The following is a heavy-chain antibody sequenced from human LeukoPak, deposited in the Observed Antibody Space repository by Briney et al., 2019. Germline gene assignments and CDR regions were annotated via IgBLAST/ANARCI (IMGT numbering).Heavy chain of an antibody. D-gene: IGHD1-26*01. CDR3: ARDRGSQPFIDY. V-gene: IGHV4-59*01. Sequence: PSETLSLTCTVSGGSITYFYWNWIRQSPEKGLEWIGYISNTGSTNYNPSLKSRVAISVDTSKNQFSLNLSSVTAADTAVYYCARDRGSQPFIDYWGQGTLVTVSS. CDR1: GGSITYFY. CDR2: ISNTGST. J-gene: IGHJ4*02.